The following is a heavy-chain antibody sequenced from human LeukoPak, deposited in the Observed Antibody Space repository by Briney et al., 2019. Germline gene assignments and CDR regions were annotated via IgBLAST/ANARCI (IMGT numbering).Heavy chain of an antibody. CDR1: GYTFHCYS. D-gene: IGHD6-13*01. V-gene: IGHV1-2*02. Sequence: SEKLFRKASGYTFHCYSMHWVRQAPGQGREGMGKINPNSGCTNYAQKFHGRVTMTRDTSISTAYMELGRVRSDDTALYYCARGGAYSSLFYFDYWGQGTLVTVSS. CDR3: ARGGAYSSLFYFDY. J-gene: IGHJ4*02. CDR2: INPNSGCT.